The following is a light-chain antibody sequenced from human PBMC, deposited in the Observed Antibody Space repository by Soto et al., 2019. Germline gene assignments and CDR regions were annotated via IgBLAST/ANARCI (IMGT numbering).Light chain of an antibody. CDR2: GAS. Sequence: EVVLTQSPFTLSWSPGERATLSCRASQSVDSTYLAWYQQKPDQSPRLLMYGASIRAAGVPDRFSGSGSGTEFTLTISRLEPEDFTVYYCQHYETFGQGTKVDIK. CDR3: QHYET. V-gene: IGKV3-20*01. CDR1: QSVDSTY. J-gene: IGKJ1*01.